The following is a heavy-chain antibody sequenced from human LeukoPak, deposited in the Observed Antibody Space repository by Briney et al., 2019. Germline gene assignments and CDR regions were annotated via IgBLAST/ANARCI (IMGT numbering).Heavy chain of an antibody. D-gene: IGHD3-9*01. CDR2: INHSGST. J-gene: IGHJ5*02. Sequence: SETLSLTCAVYGESFSGYFWSWIRQPPGKGLEWIGEINHSGSTNYNPSLKSRVTISVDTSKNQFSLKLSSVTAADTAVYYCARADWNVLRYFDWLGRGFDPWGQGTPVTVSS. CDR1: GESFSGYF. CDR3: ARADWNVLRYFDWLGRGFDP. V-gene: IGHV4-34*01.